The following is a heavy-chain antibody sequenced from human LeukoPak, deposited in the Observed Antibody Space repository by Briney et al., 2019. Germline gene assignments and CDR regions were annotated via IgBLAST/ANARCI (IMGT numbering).Heavy chain of an antibody. V-gene: IGHV3-11*04. CDR3: ASLTRFLTYAFDI. CDR2: ISWSGRTI. CDR1: GFTFSDYY. Sequence: PGGSLRLSCAASGFTFSDYYMSWIRQAPGKGLEWVSSISWSGRTIYYADSVKGRFTISRDNAKSSVYLQMNSLRAEDTAVYHCASLTRFLTYAFDIWGQGTMVSVSS. D-gene: IGHD3-3*01. J-gene: IGHJ3*02.